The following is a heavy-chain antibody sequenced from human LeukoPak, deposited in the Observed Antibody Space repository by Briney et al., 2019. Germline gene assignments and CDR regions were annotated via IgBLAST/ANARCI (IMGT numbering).Heavy chain of an antibody. J-gene: IGHJ4*02. CDR3: AKRERGAIFSYRYSSSSYFDY. CDR2: IYHSGST. CDR1: GGSISGSSYQ. D-gene: IGHD6-6*01. V-gene: IGHV4-39*07. Sequence: SETLSLTRTVSGGSISGSSYQWGWIRQPPGNGLEWIGSIYHSGSTYCNPSLNSRVTISVDTSKNQFSLKLSSVTAADTAVYYCAKRERGAIFSYRYSSSSYFDYWGQGTLVAVSS.